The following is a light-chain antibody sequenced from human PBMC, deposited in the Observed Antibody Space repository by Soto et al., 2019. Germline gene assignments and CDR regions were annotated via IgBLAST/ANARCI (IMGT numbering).Light chain of an antibody. J-gene: IGLJ1*01. V-gene: IGLV2-14*01. Sequence: QSALTQPASVSGSPGQSITISCTGTSSDVGGYDYVSWYQQYPGKAPKLTIYDVNNRPSGVSYRFSGSKSGNMASLTISGLQAEDEADYYCSSYTSSSTYVFGTGTKVTVL. CDR2: DVN. CDR3: SSYTSSSTYV. CDR1: SSDVGGYDY.